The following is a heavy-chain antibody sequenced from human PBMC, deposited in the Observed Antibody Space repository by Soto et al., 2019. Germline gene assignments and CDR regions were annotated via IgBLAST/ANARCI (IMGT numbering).Heavy chain of an antibody. CDR2: IWCDGSNK. D-gene: IGHD3-10*01. V-gene: IGHV3-33*06. Sequence: GGSLSLSCAASGFTFSSYGMHWVRQAPGKGLEWVAVIWCDGSNKYCADSVKGRFTISRDNSKNTLYLQMNSLRAEDTAVYYCAKGTLYGSGSLDYYYYGMDVWGQGTTVTLSS. J-gene: IGHJ6*02. CDR3: AKGTLYGSGSLDYYYYGMDV. CDR1: GFTFSSYG.